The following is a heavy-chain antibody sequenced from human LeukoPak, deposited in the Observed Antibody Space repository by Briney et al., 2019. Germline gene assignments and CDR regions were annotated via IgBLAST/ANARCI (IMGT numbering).Heavy chain of an antibody. CDR2: INHSGST. J-gene: IGHJ5*02. CDR1: GGSFSGYY. V-gene: IGHV4-34*01. CDR3: ARVDIVATGEWFDP. Sequence: SETLSLTYAVYGGSFSGYYWSWIRQPPGKGLEWIGEINHSGSTNYNPSLKSRVTISVDMSKKQFSLKLSSVTAADTAVYYCARVDIVATGEWFDPWGQGTLVTVSS. D-gene: IGHD5-12*01.